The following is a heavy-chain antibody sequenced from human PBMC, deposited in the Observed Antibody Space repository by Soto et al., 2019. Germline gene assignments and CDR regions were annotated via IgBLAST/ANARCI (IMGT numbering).Heavy chain of an antibody. CDR3: ARDEGAYSSGWYSGWFDP. J-gene: IGHJ5*02. CDR2: IIPIFGTA. D-gene: IGHD6-19*01. Sequence: ASVKVSCKASGGTFSSYAISWVRQAPGQGLEWMGGIIPIFGTANYAQKFQGRVTITADESTSTAYMELSSLRSEDTAVYYCARDEGAYSSGWYSGWFDPWGQGTLVTVS. CDR1: GGTFSSYA. V-gene: IGHV1-69*13.